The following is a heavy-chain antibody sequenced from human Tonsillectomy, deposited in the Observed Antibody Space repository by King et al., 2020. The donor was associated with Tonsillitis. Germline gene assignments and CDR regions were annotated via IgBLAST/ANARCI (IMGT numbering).Heavy chain of an antibody. V-gene: IGHV3-43D*03. D-gene: IGHD4-17*01. CDR2: ITSDGGTT. J-gene: IGHJ4*02. CDR3: AKDIRSTVTTPWSFDY. Sequence: VQLVESGGVVVQPGGSLRLSCAASGFTFDDYAMHWVRQAPGKGLEWVSLITSDGGTTYYADSVKGRFTISRDNSKNSLYLQMNSLRPADTALYYCAKDIRSTVTTPWSFDYWGQGTLVTVSS. CDR1: GFTFDDYA.